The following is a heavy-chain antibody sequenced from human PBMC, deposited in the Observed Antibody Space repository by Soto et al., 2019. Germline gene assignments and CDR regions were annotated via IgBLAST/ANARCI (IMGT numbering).Heavy chain of an antibody. CDR1: GGSISSGGYY. CDR3: ARDRASSSAWFDP. V-gene: IGHV4-31*03. D-gene: IGHD6-6*01. J-gene: IGHJ5*02. Sequence: QVQLQEPGPGLVKPSQTLSLTCTVSGGSISSGGYYWSCIRPQTGKGLEWLGYIYYSENTYYNPSLKSRVTISVDTSKNQFSLKLSSVTAADTAVYYCARDRASSSAWFDPWGQGTLVTVSS. CDR2: IYYSENT.